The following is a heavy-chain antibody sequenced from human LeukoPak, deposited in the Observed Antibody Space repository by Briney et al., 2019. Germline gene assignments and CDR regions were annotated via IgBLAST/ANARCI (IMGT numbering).Heavy chain of an antibody. J-gene: IGHJ4*02. D-gene: IGHD5-18*01. CDR1: GFTLGRHD. Sequence: GGSLRLSCTASGFTLGRHDMHWVRQTTGEGLERVAAVASGFQTFYAGSVKGRFTVSREDAKNSLYLQMNSLRAGDTAVYYCVREARGYHYTYFDYWGQGTLVTASS. CDR3: VREARGYHYTYFDY. CDR2: VASGFQT. V-gene: IGHV3-13*01.